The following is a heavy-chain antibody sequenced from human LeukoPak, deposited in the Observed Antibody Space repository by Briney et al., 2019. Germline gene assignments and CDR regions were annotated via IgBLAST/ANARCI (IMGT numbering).Heavy chain of an antibody. CDR3: AREPYSSGSYQVDY. Sequence: GGSLRLSCAASGFTFSSYSMKWVRQAPGKGLEWVSYISGSSSTIYYADSVKGRFTISRDNAKNSLYVQMNSLRADDTAVYYCAREPYSSGSYQVDYWGQGTPVTVSS. J-gene: IGHJ4*02. CDR2: ISGSSSTI. D-gene: IGHD3-10*01. CDR1: GFTFSSYS. V-gene: IGHV3-48*01.